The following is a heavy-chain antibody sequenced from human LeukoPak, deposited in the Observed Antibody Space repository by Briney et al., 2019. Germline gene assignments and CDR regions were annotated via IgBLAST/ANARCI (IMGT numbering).Heavy chain of an antibody. CDR1: GGSISSCY. Sequence: SETLSLTCTVSGGSISSCYWSWIRQPPGKGLEWIGYIYYSGSTNYNPSLKSRVTISVDTSKNQFSLKLSSVTAADTAVYYCARAGQQLVYWFDPWGQGMLVTVSS. CDR3: ARAGQQLVYWFDP. CDR2: IYYSGST. D-gene: IGHD6-13*01. V-gene: IGHV4-59*01. J-gene: IGHJ5*02.